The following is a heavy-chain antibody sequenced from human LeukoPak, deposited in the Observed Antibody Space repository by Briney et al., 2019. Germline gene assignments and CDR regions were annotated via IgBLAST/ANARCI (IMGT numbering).Heavy chain of an antibody. Sequence: SETLSLTCTVSGGSISSYYWSWIRQPPGKGLEWIGYIYYSGSTNYNPSLKSRVTISVDTSKNQFFLKLSSVTAADTAVYYCARGLAYCGGDRPRQRYFDLWGRGTLVTVSS. V-gene: IGHV4-59*01. CDR3: ARGLAYCGGDRPRQRYFDL. D-gene: IGHD2-21*02. CDR1: GGSISSYY. CDR2: IYYSGST. J-gene: IGHJ2*01.